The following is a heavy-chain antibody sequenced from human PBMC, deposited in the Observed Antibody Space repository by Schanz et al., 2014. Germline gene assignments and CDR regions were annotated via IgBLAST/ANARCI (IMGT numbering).Heavy chain of an antibody. CDR2: IHTGSGNT. CDR1: GYTFAGHA. Sequence: QVQLVQSGAEVKKPGASVKVSCQASGYTFAGHAVHWVRQAPGQGPEWVGWIHTGSGNTKYSQKFEGRVTITRDTSASIVYMELSSLRSEDTAVLFCASGEARVTSSGVVIVPMNVWGKGTTVIVSS. D-gene: IGHD3-3*01. J-gene: IGHJ6*03. V-gene: IGHV1-3*04. CDR3: ASGEARVTSSGVVIVPMNV.